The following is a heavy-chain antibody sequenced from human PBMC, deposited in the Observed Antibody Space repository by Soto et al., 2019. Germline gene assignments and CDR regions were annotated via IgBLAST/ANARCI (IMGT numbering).Heavy chain of an antibody. CDR1: GFSLSASGVG. J-gene: IGHJ4*02. D-gene: IGHD6-6*01. CDR3: AHARIAARGRYFDY. CDR2: IYWDDDK. V-gene: IGHV2-5*02. Sequence: ESGPTLVNPTQTLTLTCTFSGFSLSASGVGVGWIRQPPGKALEWLALIYWDDDKRYSPSLKSRLTITKDTSKNQVVLTMTNMDPVDTATYYCAHARIAARGRYFDYWGQGTLVTVSS.